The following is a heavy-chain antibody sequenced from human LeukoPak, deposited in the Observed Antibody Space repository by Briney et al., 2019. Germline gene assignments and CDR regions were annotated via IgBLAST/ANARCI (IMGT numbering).Heavy chain of an antibody. Sequence: SETLSLTCAVYGGSFSGYYWSWIRQPPGKGLEWIGEINHSGSTNYNPCLKSRVTISVDTSKNQFSLKLSSVTAADTAVYYCARGPTYYYGSGSYNMVSDPWGQGTLVTVSS. CDR3: ARGPTYYYGSGSYNMVSDP. D-gene: IGHD3-10*01. J-gene: IGHJ5*02. CDR2: INHSGST. CDR1: GGSFSGYY. V-gene: IGHV4-34*01.